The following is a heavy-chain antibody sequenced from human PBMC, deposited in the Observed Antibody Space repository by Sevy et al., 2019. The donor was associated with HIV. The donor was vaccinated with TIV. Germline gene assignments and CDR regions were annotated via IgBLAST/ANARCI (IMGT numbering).Heavy chain of an antibody. V-gene: IGHV3-23*01. D-gene: IGHD2-8*01. CDR2: LYFGCGEI. Sequence: GGSLRLSCAASGFTFSKYSMSWVRQPPGKGLEWVSTLYFGCGEINYADSVKGRFTISIDNSKSSVYLQMNNLRPDDTAVYYCAREECTKPHDHWGQGTLVTVSS. J-gene: IGHJ4*02. CDR3: AREECTKPHDH. CDR1: GFTFSKYS.